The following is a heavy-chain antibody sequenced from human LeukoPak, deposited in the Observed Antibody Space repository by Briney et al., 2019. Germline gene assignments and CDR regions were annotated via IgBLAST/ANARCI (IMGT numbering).Heavy chain of an antibody. V-gene: IGHV4-39*07. CDR3: ARGGVVAGTPWYFDL. Sequence: SSETLSLTCTVSGGPISRSSYYWGWIRQPPGKGLEWIGSIYYTGSTNHNPSLKSRVTISVDTSKNQFSLKLSSVTAADTAVYYCARGGVVAGTPWYFDLWGRGTLVTVTS. CDR1: GGPISRSSYY. D-gene: IGHD6-19*01. CDR2: IYYTGST. J-gene: IGHJ2*01.